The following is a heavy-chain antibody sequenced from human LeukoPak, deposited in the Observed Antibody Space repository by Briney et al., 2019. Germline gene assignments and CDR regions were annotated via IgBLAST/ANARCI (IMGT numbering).Heavy chain of an antibody. CDR3: AREEFVGYCSSTSCYRVLDY. Sequence: GASVKVSCKAPGYTFTGYYMHWVRQAPGQGLEWMGWINPNSGGTNYAQKFQGRVTMTRDTSISTAYMELSRLRSDDTAVYYCAREEFVGYCSSTSCYRVLDYWGQGTLVTVSS. V-gene: IGHV1-2*02. CDR1: GYTFTGYY. J-gene: IGHJ4*02. CDR2: INPNSGGT. D-gene: IGHD2-2*01.